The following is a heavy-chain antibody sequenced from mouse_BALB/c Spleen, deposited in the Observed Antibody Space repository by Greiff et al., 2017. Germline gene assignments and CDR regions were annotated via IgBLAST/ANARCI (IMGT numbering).Heavy chain of an antibody. CDR1: GFNIKDTY. Sequence: VHVKQSGAELVKPGASVKLSCTASGFNIKDTYMHWVKQRPEQGLEWIGRIDPANGNTKYDPKFQGKATITADTSSNTAYLQLSSLTSEDTAVYYCALIYYDYDRDYAMDYWGQGTSVTVSS. D-gene: IGHD2-4*01. J-gene: IGHJ4*01. V-gene: IGHV14-3*02. CDR2: IDPANGNT. CDR3: ALIYYDYDRDYAMDY.